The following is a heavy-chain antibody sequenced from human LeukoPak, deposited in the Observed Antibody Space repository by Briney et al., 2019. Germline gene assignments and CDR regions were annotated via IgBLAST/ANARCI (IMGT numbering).Heavy chain of an antibody. CDR3: ARDMVLYYDSSGDDAFDI. CDR2: ISYYGSNK. J-gene: IGHJ3*02. D-gene: IGHD3-22*01. V-gene: IGHV3-30-3*01. CDR1: GFTFSGYW. Sequence: GGSLRLSCAASGFTFSGYWMHWVRQAPGKGLEWVAVISYYGSNKYYADSVKGRFTISRDNSKNTLYLQMNSLRAEDTAVYYCARDMVLYYDSSGDDAFDIWGQGTMVTVSS.